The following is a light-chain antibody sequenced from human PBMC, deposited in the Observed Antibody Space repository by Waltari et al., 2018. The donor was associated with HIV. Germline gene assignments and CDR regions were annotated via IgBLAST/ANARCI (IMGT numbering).Light chain of an antibody. CDR2: KAS. V-gene: IGKV1-5*03. CDR3: QQYNTYSVI. J-gene: IGKJ3*01. Sequence: DIQMTQSPSTLSASVGDRVTITCRASQSISDWLAWYQQKPGKAPKLLIYKASSVESGVPSRFSGRGSGTEFTLSISSLQPDDFATYYCQQYNTYSVIFGPGTKVDIK. CDR1: QSISDW.